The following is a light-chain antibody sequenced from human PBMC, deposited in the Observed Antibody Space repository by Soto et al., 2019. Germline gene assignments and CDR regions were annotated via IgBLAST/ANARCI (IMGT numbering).Light chain of an antibody. CDR2: KAS. J-gene: IGKJ1*01. V-gene: IGKV1-5*03. CDR3: QQYNSYSAGT. Sequence: DIQMTQSPSTLSASVGDRVTITYRASQSIDSWLAWYQQKPGKAPNLLIYKASSLESGVPSRFSGSGSGTEFTLTISSLQPDDFATYYCQQYNSYSAGTFGQGTKVEIK. CDR1: QSIDSW.